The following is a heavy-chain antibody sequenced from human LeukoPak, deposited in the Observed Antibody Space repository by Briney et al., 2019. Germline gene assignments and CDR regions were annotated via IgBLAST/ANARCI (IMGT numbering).Heavy chain of an antibody. CDR2: ISGSGSTI. J-gene: IGHJ5*02. CDR3: ARGSGS. D-gene: IGHD6-25*01. Sequence: PGWALRLSCAASGFTFSTYEMTWVRQAPGKGLEWVSYISGSGSTIKYADSVKGRFTISRDNAKNSLYLQMNSLRADDTAVYYCARGSGSWGQGTLVTVSS. V-gene: IGHV3-48*03. CDR1: GFTFSTYE.